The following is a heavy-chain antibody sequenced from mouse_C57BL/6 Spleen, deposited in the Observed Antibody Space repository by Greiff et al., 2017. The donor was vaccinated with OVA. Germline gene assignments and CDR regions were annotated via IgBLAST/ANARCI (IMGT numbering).Heavy chain of an antibody. D-gene: IGHD2-1*01. CDR3: ARTGNYVPMDY. V-gene: IGHV2-2*01. CDR1: GFSLTSYG. Sequence: QVQLQQSGPGLVQPSQSLSITCTVSGFSLTSYGVHWVRQSPGKGLEWLGVIWRGGSTDYNAAFISRLSISKDNSKSQVFFKMNSLQADDTAVYYCARTGNYVPMDYWGQGTSVTVSS. J-gene: IGHJ4*01. CDR2: IWRGGST.